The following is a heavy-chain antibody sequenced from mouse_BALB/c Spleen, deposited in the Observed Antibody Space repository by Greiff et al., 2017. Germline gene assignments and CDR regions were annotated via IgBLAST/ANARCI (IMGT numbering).Heavy chain of an antibody. CDR2: ISYSGST. Sequence: EVQVVESGPSLVKPSQTLSLTCSVTGDSITSGYWNWIRKFPGNKLEYMGYISYSGSTYYNPSLKSRISITRDTSKNQYYLQLNSVTTEDTATYYCARYYRSYYAMDYWGQGTSVTVSS. J-gene: IGHJ4*01. D-gene: IGHD2-14*01. V-gene: IGHV3-8*02. CDR3: ARYYRSYYAMDY. CDR1: GDSITSGY.